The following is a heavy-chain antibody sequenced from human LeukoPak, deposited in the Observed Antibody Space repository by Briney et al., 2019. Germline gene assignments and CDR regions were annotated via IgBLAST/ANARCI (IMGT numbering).Heavy chain of an antibody. CDR2: ISGSGGST. CDR1: GFTFSSYA. Sequence: GGSLRLSCAGSGFTFSSYAVTWVRQAPGKGLKWVSAISGSGGSTYYADSVKGRFTISRDNSKNTLYLQMNSLRAEDTAVYYCAKDTMRYYYDSSGYYYVGYFDYWGQGTLVTVSS. CDR3: AKDTMRYYYDSSGYYYVGYFDY. V-gene: IGHV3-23*01. D-gene: IGHD3-22*01. J-gene: IGHJ4*02.